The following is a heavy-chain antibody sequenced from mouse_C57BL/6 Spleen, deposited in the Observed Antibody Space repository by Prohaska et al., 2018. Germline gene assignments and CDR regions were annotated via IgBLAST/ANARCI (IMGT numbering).Heavy chain of an antibody. CDR2: INPNNGGT. V-gene: IGHV1-18*01. Sequence: HGKSLEWIGDINPNNGGTIYNQKFKGKATLTVDKSSSTAYMELRSLTSEDTAVYYCAREGAIYYDLHRGYFDVWGTGTTVTVSS. J-gene: IGHJ1*03. D-gene: IGHD2-4*01. CDR3: AREGAIYYDLHRGYFDV.